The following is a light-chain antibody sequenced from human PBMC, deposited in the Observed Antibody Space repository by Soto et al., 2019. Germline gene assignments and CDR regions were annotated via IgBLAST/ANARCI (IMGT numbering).Light chain of an antibody. CDR1: QGIGDT. V-gene: IGKV3-20*01. Sequence: EVVMTQSPATLSVSPGEGVTLSCRASQGIGDTLAWYQHKPGQTPRLLIYDTSTRATGIPARFSGSGSGTDFTLTISRLEPEDFAVYYCQQYGSSPEWTFGQGTKVDIK. CDR2: DTS. J-gene: IGKJ1*01. CDR3: QQYGSSPEWT.